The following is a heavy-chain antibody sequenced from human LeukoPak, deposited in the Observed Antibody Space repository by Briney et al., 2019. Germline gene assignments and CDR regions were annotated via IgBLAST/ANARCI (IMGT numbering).Heavy chain of an antibody. J-gene: IGHJ4*02. D-gene: IGHD7-27*01. CDR3: AKGSGLTGTFFDY. V-gene: IGHV3-9*01. CDR2: ISWTSDSR. CDR1: GFTFDDYA. Sequence: GGSLRLSCAASGFTFDDYAMHWVRQAPGKGLEWVSGISWTSDSRGYADSVKGRFTISRDNSKNTLYLQMNSLRAEDTAVYYCAKGSGLTGTFFDYWGQGTLVTVSS.